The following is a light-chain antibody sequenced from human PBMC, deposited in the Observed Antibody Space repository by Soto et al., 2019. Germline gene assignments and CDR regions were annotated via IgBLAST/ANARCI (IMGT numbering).Light chain of an antibody. Sequence: EIVLTQSPGTLSLSPGERATLSCRASQSISSTYLAWYQQKPGQAPRLLIYGASSRGTGIPDRFSGSGSGTDFPITISRLEPEDFAVYYCQQYGGSPPYTFGQGTQLPVK. J-gene: IGKJ2*01. CDR1: QSISSTY. CDR2: GAS. CDR3: QQYGGSPPYT. V-gene: IGKV3-20*01.